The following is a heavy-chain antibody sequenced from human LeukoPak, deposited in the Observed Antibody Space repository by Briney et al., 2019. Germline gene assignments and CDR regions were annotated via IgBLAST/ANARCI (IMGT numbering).Heavy chain of an antibody. J-gene: IGHJ4*02. D-gene: IGHD1-20*01. CDR2: IKQDGSEK. CDR3: ARSPYDWNYGDY. CDR1: GFTLSSYW. Sequence: GGSLRLSCAASGFTLSSYWMSWVRQAPGKGLEWVANIKQDGSEKYYVDSVKGRFTISRDNAKNSLYLQMNSLRAEDTAVYYCARSPYDWNYGDYWGQGTLVTVSS. V-gene: IGHV3-7*03.